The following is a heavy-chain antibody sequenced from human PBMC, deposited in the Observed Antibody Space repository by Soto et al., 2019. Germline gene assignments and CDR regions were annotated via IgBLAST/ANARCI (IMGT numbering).Heavy chain of an antibody. V-gene: IGHV3-23*01. CDR3: ARVGYYGSGSIAGGFDY. J-gene: IGHJ4*02. CDR2: ISGSGGST. Sequence: EESLRLSCVASGFRFSGYAMSWVRQAPGEGLEWVSVISGSGGSTYYADSVKGRFTISRDNSKNTLYLQMNSLRAEDTAVYYCARVGYYGSGSIAGGFDYWGQGTLVNVSS. CDR1: GFRFSGYA. D-gene: IGHD3-10*01.